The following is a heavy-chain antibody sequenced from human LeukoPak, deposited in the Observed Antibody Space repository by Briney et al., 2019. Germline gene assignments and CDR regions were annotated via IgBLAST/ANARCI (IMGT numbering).Heavy chain of an antibody. CDR1: GGSISSYY. D-gene: IGHD2-2*02. CDR2: IYTSGST. Sequence: SETLSLTCTVSGGSISSYYWSWIRQPAGKGQEWIGRIYTSGSTNYNPSLKSRVTMSVDTSKNQFSLKLSSVTAADTAVYYCARDKRLVVPAAIGYYYYMDVWGKGTTVTVSS. J-gene: IGHJ6*03. V-gene: IGHV4-4*07. CDR3: ARDKRLVVPAAIGYYYYMDV.